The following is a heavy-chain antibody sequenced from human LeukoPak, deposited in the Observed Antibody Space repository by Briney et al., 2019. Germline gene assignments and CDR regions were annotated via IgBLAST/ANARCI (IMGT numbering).Heavy chain of an antibody. D-gene: IGHD3-3*01. CDR3: ARKPLLDFWSGYRWFDP. Sequence: SETLSLTCTVSGGSISSYYWSWIRQPPGKGLEWIGEINHSGSTNYNPSLKSRVTISVDTSKNQFSLKLSSVTAADTAVYYCARKPLLDFWSGYRWFDPWGQGTLVTVSS. J-gene: IGHJ5*02. CDR2: INHSGST. V-gene: IGHV4-34*01. CDR1: GGSISSYY.